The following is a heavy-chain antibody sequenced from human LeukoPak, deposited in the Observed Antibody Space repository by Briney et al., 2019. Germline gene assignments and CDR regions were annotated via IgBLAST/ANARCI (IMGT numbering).Heavy chain of an antibody. Sequence: SETLSLTCTVSGGSISSSSYYWGWIRQPPGKGLEWIGSIYYSGSTYYNPSLKSRVTISVDTSKNQFSLKLSSVTAADTAVYYCARRSYGSGRSYNWFDPWGQGTLVTVSS. V-gene: IGHV4-39*01. CDR2: IYYSGST. D-gene: IGHD3-10*01. CDR1: GGSISSSSYY. J-gene: IGHJ5*02. CDR3: ARRSYGSGRSYNWFDP.